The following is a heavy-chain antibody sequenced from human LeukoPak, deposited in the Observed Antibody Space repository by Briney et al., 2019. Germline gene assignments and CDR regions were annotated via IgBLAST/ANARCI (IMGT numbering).Heavy chain of an antibody. CDR3: ARVITVRGVIFDY. D-gene: IGHD3-16*01. J-gene: IGHJ4*02. CDR2: IYHSGST. Sequence: PSETLSLTCAVSGGSISSSNWWSWIRQPPGKGLEWIGEIYHSGSTNYNPSLKSRVTISVDTSKNQFSLTLNSVTAADTAVYYCARVITVRGVIFDYWGQGTLVTVSS. CDR1: GGSISSSNW. V-gene: IGHV4-4*02.